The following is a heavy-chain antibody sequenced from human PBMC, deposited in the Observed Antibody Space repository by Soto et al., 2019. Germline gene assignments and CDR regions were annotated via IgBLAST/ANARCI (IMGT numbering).Heavy chain of an antibody. CDR2: IYHSGST. J-gene: IGHJ4*02. CDR3: ARDSPRYGDYVDYFDY. CDR1: GGSISSSNW. D-gene: IGHD4-17*01. V-gene: IGHV4-4*02. Sequence: SETLSLTCAVSGGSISSSNWWSWVRQPPGKGLEWIGEIYHSGSTNYNPSLKSRVTISVDKSKNQFSLKLSSVTAADTAVYYCARDSPRYGDYVDYFDYWGQGTLVTVSS.